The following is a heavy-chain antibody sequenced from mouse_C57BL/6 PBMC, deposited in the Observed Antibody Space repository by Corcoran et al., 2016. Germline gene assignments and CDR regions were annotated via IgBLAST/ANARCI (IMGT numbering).Heavy chain of an antibody. V-gene: IGHV9-3*01. D-gene: IGHD2-2*01. CDR3: ARRRGYLYAMDY. CDR2: INTYSGVP. J-gene: IGHJ4*01. CDR1: GYTFTTYG. Sequence: QIQLVQSGPELKKPGETVKISCKASGYTFTTYGMSRVKQAPGKGLKWVGWINTYSGVPTYADDFKGRFAFSLETSASTAYLQINNLKNEDTATYFCARRRGYLYAMDYWGQGTSVTVSS.